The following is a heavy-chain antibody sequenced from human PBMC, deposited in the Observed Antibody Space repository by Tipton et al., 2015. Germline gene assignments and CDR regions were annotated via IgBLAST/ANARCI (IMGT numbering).Heavy chain of an antibody. D-gene: IGHD6-13*01. CDR3: ARDGPYSSTWDFDY. Sequence: TLSLTCTVSGGSVSSGSAYHWSWIRQPPGKGLEWIGYISYSGSTHYNPSFKSRVAISVDKSKNQFSLKLSSVTAADTAVYYCARDGPYSSTWDFDYWGQGTLVTVSS. J-gene: IGHJ4*02. V-gene: IGHV4-61*01. CDR2: ISYSGST. CDR1: GGSVSSGSAYH.